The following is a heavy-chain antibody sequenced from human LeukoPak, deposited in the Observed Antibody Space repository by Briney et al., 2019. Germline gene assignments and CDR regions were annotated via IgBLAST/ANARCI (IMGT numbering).Heavy chain of an antibody. J-gene: IGHJ5*02. D-gene: IGHD2-15*01. CDR3: ASGGYCSGGSCS. Sequence: PSETLSLTCTVSGGSISSSSYYWGWIRQPPGKGLEWIGSIYYSGSTYYNPSLKSRVTISVDTSKNQFSLKLSPVTAADTAVYYCASGGYCSGGSCSWGQGTLVTVSS. V-gene: IGHV4-39*01. CDR2: IYYSGST. CDR1: GGSISSSSYY.